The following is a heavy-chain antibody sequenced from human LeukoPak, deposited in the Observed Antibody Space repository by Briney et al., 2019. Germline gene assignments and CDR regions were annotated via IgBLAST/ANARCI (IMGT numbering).Heavy chain of an antibody. D-gene: IGHD5-18*01. CDR2: ISVYNGNT. CDR3: ARDHQQGYTASY. CDR1: GYTFTGYY. J-gene: IGHJ4*02. Sequence: ASVKVSCKASGYTFTGYYMHWVRQAPGQGLEWMGWISVYNGNTNYAQKLQGRVTMTTDTSTSTAYMELRSLRSDDTAVYYCARDHQQGYTASYWGQGTLVTVSS. V-gene: IGHV1-18*04.